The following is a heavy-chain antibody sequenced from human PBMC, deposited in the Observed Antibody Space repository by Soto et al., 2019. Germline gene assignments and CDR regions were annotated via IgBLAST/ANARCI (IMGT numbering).Heavy chain of an antibody. V-gene: IGHV1-8*02. CDR1: GYDFTAYD. CDR3: GRGPSPRAPAGGTPYYYAMDV. Sequence: ASVKVSCKASGYDFTAYDINWVRQASGQGLEWMGWMNPINGAAGSARRFQGRVSMTRNTATGTSYLELTSLRSDDTAVYYCGRGPSPRAPAGGTPYYYAMDVWGQGTTVTVSS. D-gene: IGHD6-13*01. CDR2: MNPINGAA. J-gene: IGHJ6*02.